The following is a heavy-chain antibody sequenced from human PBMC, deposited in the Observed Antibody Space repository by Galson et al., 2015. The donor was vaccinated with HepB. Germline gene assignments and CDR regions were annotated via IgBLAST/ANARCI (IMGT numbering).Heavy chain of an antibody. CDR2: IKQDGSEK. CDR1: GFTFSSYW. Sequence: SLRLSCAASGFTFSSYWMSWVRQAPGKGLEWVANIKQDGSEKYYVDSVKGRFTISRDNAKNSLYLQMNSLRAEDTAVYYCAREGGGYCSGGSCYSGGAEIDHWGQGTLVTVSS. J-gene: IGHJ4*02. V-gene: IGHV3-7*03. D-gene: IGHD2-15*01. CDR3: AREGGGYCSGGSCYSGGAEIDH.